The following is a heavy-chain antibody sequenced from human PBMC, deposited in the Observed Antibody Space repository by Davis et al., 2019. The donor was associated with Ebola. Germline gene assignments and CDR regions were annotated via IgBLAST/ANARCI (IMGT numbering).Heavy chain of an antibody. CDR2: IKQDGSDK. CDR3: AKGYRVSSHRLTYALDV. J-gene: IGHJ6*02. V-gene: IGHV3-7*03. D-gene: IGHD5-12*01. Sequence: GESLKISCAASGFTFSSYWMSWVRQAPGKGLEWVANIKQDGSDKNYVDSVKGRFTISRDNAKNSLFLQMNSLRVEDTALYYCAKGYRVSSHRLTYALDVWGQGTPVTV. CDR1: GFTFSSYW.